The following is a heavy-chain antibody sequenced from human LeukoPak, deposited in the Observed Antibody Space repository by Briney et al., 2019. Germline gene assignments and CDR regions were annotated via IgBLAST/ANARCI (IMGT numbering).Heavy chain of an antibody. CDR2: IIPIFGTA. J-gene: IGHJ5*02. D-gene: IGHD2-2*01. Sequence: SVKVSCTASGGTFSSYAISWVRQAPGQGLEWMGGIIPIFGTANYAQKFQGRVTITADKSTSTAYMELSSLRSEDTAVYYCARDCSSTSCYARSRVTTPPWWFDPWGQGTLVTVSS. CDR3: ARDCSSTSCYARSRVTTPPWWFDP. V-gene: IGHV1-69*06. CDR1: GGTFSSYA.